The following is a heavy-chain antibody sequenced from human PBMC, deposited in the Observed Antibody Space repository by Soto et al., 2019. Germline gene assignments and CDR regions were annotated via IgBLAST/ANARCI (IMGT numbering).Heavy chain of an antibody. CDR1: GYTFTSYA. Sequence: ASVKVSCKASGYTFTSYAMHWVRQAPGQRLEWMGWINAGNGNTKYSQNFPGRVTITRDTSAGTVYMQLSSLTSEDTAVYYCARDDSGFSGSHYIDYFNYWGQGALVTVSS. D-gene: IGHD1-26*01. J-gene: IGHJ4*02. CDR3: ARDDSGFSGSHYIDYFNY. CDR2: INAGNGNT. V-gene: IGHV1-3*01.